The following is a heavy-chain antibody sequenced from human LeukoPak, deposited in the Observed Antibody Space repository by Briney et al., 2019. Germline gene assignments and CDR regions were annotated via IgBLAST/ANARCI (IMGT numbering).Heavy chain of an antibody. V-gene: IGHV7-4-1*02. J-gene: IGHJ5*02. CDR3: ARGLRNYYDCSGYPNWFDP. D-gene: IGHD3-22*01. CDR1: GYIFTSFA. CDR2: INTNTGSP. Sequence: ASVKVSCKASGYIFTSFAMNWVRQAPGQGLEWMGWINTNTGSPTYAQGFTGRFVFSLDTSVSTAYLQISSLKAEDTAVYYCARGLRNYYDCSGYPNWFDPWGQGTLVTVSS.